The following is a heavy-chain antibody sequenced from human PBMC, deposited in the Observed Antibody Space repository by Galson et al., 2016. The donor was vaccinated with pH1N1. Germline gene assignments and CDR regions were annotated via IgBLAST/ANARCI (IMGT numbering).Heavy chain of an antibody. D-gene: IGHD3-3*01. CDR2: VSESGQST. V-gene: IGHV3-23*01. CDR1: GFTFTDYA. J-gene: IGHJ4*02. Sequence: SLRLSCAASGFTFTDYAMSWVRQAPGKGLEWVSSVSESGQSTYYADSVKGRFTISKDNSKRTMYLQMNSLTAEDTALYYCARAPFGVHSFWGQGTLVTVSS. CDR3: ARAPFGVHSF.